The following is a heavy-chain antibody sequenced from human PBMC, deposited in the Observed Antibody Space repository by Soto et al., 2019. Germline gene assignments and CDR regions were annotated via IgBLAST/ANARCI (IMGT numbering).Heavy chain of an antibody. V-gene: IGHV1-69*13. CDR1: GGTFSTYA. Sequence: ASVKVSCKASGGTFSTYAISWVRQAPGQGLEWMGGIIPIFGTADYAQKFQGRVTITADESTSTAYMELSSLRSEDTAVYYCARDRGSYALDYWGQGTLVTVST. J-gene: IGHJ4*02. CDR3: ARDRGSYALDY. D-gene: IGHD1-26*01. CDR2: IIPIFGTA.